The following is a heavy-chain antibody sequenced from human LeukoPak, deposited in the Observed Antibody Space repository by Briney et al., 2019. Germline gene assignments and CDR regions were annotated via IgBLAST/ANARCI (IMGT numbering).Heavy chain of an antibody. J-gene: IGHJ4*02. Sequence: GGSLRLSCAASGFTFSSYGMHWVRQAPGKGLEWVAVISYDGSNKYYADSVKGRFTISRDNSKNTLYLQMNSLRAEDTAVYYCARTSQWLVPADYWGQGTLVTVSS. CDR2: ISYDGSNK. CDR3: ARTSQWLVPADY. V-gene: IGHV3-30*03. D-gene: IGHD6-19*01. CDR1: GFTFSSYG.